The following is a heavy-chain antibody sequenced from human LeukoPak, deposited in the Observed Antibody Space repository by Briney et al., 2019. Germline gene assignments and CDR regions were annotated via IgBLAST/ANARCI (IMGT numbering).Heavy chain of an antibody. CDR3: ASLSSGWYGY. D-gene: IGHD6-19*01. J-gene: IGHJ4*02. CDR1: GFTFSSYA. CDR2: ISSNGGST. Sequence: GGSLRLSXAASGFTFSSYAMHWVRQAPGKGLEYVSAISSNGGSTYYANSVKGRFTISRDNSKNTLYLQMGSLRAEDMAVYYCASLSSGWYGYWGQGTLVTVSS. V-gene: IGHV3-64*01.